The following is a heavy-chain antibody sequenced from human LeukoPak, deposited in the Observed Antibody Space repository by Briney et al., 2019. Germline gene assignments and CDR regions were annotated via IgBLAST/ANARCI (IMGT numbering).Heavy chain of an antibody. CDR1: GGSISNYY. Sequence: PSETLSLTCTVSGGSISNYYWNWIRQPPGKGLEWIGYIYYSGSTNYNPSLKGRVTISVDTSKNQFSLKLSSVTAADTAVYYCARTSGFYDAFDIWGQGTMVTVSS. J-gene: IGHJ3*02. CDR3: ARTSGFYDAFDI. D-gene: IGHD3-22*01. V-gene: IGHV4-59*12. CDR2: IYYSGST.